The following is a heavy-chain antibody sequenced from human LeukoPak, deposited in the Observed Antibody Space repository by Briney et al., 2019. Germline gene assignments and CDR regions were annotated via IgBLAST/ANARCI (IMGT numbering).Heavy chain of an antibody. CDR3: ARGLNDFWSGYNNWFDP. V-gene: IGHV4-34*01. Sequence: SETLSLTCAVYGGSFSGYYWSWIRQPPGKGLEWIGGINHSGSTNYNPSLKSRITISVDTSKNQFSLKLSSVTAADTAVYYCARGLNDFWSGYNNWFDPWGQGTLVTVSS. CDR2: INHSGST. D-gene: IGHD3-3*01. J-gene: IGHJ5*02. CDR1: GGSFSGYY.